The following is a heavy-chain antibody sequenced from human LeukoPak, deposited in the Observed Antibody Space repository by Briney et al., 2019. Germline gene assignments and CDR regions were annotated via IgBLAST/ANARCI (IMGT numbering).Heavy chain of an antibody. Sequence: PGGSLRLSCAASGFTFSSYAMSWVRQAPGKGLEWVSAISGSGGSTYYADSVKGRFTISRDNSKNTLYLQMNSLRAEDTAVYYCARDRRITMIVVVRQDSNWFDPWGQGTLVTVSS. CDR2: ISGSGGST. CDR3: ARDRRITMIVVVRQDSNWFDP. J-gene: IGHJ5*02. CDR1: GFTFSSYA. D-gene: IGHD3-22*01. V-gene: IGHV3-23*01.